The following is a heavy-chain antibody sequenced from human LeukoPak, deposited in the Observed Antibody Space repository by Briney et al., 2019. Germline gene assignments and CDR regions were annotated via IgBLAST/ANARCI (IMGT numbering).Heavy chain of an antibody. V-gene: IGHV4-39*02. Sequence: SETLSLTCTVSGDSISNHNYFWGWIRQPPGKGLEWIGSIHYIGSTYFNLSLKCRVTVSVDTSKNHFSLKLSSVTAADTAVYYCATSVYSSGWHPFFDYWGQGAPVTVSS. D-gene: IGHD6-19*01. J-gene: IGHJ4*02. CDR1: GDSISNHNYF. CDR2: IHYIGST. CDR3: ATSVYSSGWHPFFDY.